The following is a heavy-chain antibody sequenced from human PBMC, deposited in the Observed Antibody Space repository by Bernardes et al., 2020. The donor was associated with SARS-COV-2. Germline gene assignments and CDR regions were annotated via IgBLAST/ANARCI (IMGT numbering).Heavy chain of an antibody. CDR1: GFTFSSYW. CDR2: INTDGSTT. CDR3: VKSAYISGRGYYFVS. D-gene: IGHD3-10*01. V-gene: IGHV3-74*01. J-gene: IGHJ4*02. Sequence: GGSLRLSCAASGFTFSSYWMHWVRQPPGKGLVWVSRINTDGSTTDYADSVKGRFTISRDNAKSTLDLQMNSLRAEDTAVYYCVKSAYISGRGYYFVSWGRGSLVTVSS.